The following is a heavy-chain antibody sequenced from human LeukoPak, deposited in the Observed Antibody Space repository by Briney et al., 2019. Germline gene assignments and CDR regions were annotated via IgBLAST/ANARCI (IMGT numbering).Heavy chain of an antibody. V-gene: IGHV3-7*01. Sequence: PSETLSLTCTVSGGSISTYYWSWIRQPPGKGLEWVANIKQDGSEKYYVDSVKGRFTISRDNAKNSLYLQMNSLRAEDTAVYYCARSGPSSSWYSFAPYYFDYWGQGTLVTVSS. CDR1: GGSISTYY. CDR3: ARSGPSSSWYSFAPYYFDY. CDR2: IKQDGSEK. D-gene: IGHD6-13*01. J-gene: IGHJ4*02.